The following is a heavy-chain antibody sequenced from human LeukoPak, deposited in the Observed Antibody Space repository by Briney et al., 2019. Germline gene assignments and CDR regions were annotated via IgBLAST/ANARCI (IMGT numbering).Heavy chain of an antibody. CDR1: GFTFSSYG. Sequence: GRSLRLSCAASGFTFSSYGMHWVRQAPGKGLEWVAVISYDGSNKYYADSVKGRFTISRDNAKNTLYLQMNSLRVEDTAVYYCAKDGWELLGFDYWGQGTLGTVSS. D-gene: IGHD1-26*01. V-gene: IGHV3-30*18. CDR2: ISYDGSNK. CDR3: AKDGWELLGFDY. J-gene: IGHJ4*02.